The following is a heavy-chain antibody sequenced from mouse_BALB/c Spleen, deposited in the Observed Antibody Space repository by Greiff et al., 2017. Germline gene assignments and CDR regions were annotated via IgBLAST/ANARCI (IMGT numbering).Heavy chain of an antibody. CDR1: GFNIKDYY. D-gene: IGHD1-1*01. Sequence: DVQLQESGAELVRSGASVKLSCTASGFNIKDYYMHWVKQRPEQGLEWIGWIDPENGDTEYAPKFQGKATMTADTSSNTAYLQLSSLTSEDTAVYYCSAVTTKDFDVGGAGTTVTVSS. CDR3: SAVTTKDFDV. V-gene: IGHV14-4*02. CDR2: IDPENGDT. J-gene: IGHJ1*01.